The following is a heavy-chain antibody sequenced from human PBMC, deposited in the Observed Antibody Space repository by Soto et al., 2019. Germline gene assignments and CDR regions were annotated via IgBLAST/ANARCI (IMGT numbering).Heavy chain of an antibody. D-gene: IGHD2-21*01. CDR1: GYTFSSNA. CDR2: INTGNGNT. CDR3: ARDSPIQHSFDI. J-gene: IGHJ3*02. V-gene: IGHV1-3*04. Sequence: QVQLVQSGAEVKRPGASVKVSCKASGYTFSSNAIHWVRQAPGERLEWMGWINTGNGNTKYSQKFQGRFTITRDTFASTAYMELSSLRYEDTAVYSCARDSPIQHSFDIWGQGTTVTVSS.